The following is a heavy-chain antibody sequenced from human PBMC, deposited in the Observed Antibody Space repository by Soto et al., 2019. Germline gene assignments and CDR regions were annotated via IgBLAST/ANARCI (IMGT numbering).Heavy chain of an antibody. CDR3: ASGPYDSSGYYYFDY. Sequence: GASVKVSCKASGYTYTNYGITWVRQVPGQGLEWVGWLSPYNGNTNYAQKFQGRVTITADESTSTAYMELSSLRSEDTAVYYCASGPYDSSGYYYFDYWGQGTLVTVSS. CDR1: GYTYTNYG. V-gene: IGHV1-18*01. J-gene: IGHJ4*02. D-gene: IGHD3-22*01. CDR2: LSPYNGNT.